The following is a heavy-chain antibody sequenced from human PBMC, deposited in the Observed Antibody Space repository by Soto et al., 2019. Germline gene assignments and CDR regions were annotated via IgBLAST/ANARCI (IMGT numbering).Heavy chain of an antibody. CDR1: GGSFSGYY. Sequence: PSETLSLTCDVYGGSFSGYYWSWIRQPPGKGLEWIGEINHSGSTNYNPSLKSRVTISVDTSKNQFSLKLSSVTAADTAVYYCARGRNVLRYCDWVLDDRGVWGQGTTVTVSS. CDR2: INHSGST. CDR3: ARGRNVLRYCDWVLDDRGV. D-gene: IGHD3-9*01. V-gene: IGHV4-34*01. J-gene: IGHJ6*02.